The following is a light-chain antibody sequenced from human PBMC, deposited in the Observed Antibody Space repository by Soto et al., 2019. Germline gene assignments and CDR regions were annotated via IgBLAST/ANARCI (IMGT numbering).Light chain of an antibody. CDR1: QGISSA. CDR2: DAS. Sequence: AIQLTQSPSSLSASVGDRVTITCRASQGISSALAWYQQKPGKAPKLLIYDASSLESGVPSRFSGSGSGTDFTLTISSLQPEDFAPYYCQQFNSYLLTFGPGTKVDIK. J-gene: IGKJ3*01. CDR3: QQFNSYLLT. V-gene: IGKV1-13*02.